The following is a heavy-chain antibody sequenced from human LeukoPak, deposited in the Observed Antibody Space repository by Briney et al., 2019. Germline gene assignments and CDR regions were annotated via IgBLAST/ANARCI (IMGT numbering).Heavy chain of an antibody. CDR2: IRSKANSYAT. Sequence: GGSLRLSCAASGFTFSGSAMHWVRQASGKELEWVGRIRSKANSYATAYAASVKGRFTISRDDSKNTAYLQMNSLKTEDTAVYYCTRQGPTVDYWGQGTLVTVSS. CDR3: TRQGPTVDY. CDR1: GFTFSGSA. J-gene: IGHJ4*02. V-gene: IGHV3-73*01.